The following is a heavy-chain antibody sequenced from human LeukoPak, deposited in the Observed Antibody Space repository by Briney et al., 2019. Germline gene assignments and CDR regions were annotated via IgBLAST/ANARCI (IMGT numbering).Heavy chain of an antibody. CDR2: IYHSGST. V-gene: IGHV4-4*02. Sequence: SETLSLTCAVSGGSISSSNWGSWVRQPPGKGLEWIGEIYHSGSTNYNPSLKSRVTISVDKSKNQFSLKLSSVTAADTAVYYCARDLYSSGWFDYWGQGTLVTVSS. D-gene: IGHD6-19*01. CDR1: GGSISSSNW. CDR3: ARDLYSSGWFDY. J-gene: IGHJ4*02.